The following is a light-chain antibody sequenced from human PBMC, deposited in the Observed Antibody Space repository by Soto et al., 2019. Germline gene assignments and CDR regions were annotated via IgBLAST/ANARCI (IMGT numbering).Light chain of an antibody. CDR3: HQRQSLPRT. CDR1: QSVSSY. V-gene: IGKV3-11*01. CDR2: QAS. J-gene: IGKJ1*01. Sequence: EIVLTQSPATLSLSPGERATLSCRASQSVSSYLAWYQQKPGQAPRLLIYQASLRAAGIPARFSASGSGTDFTLTISDVQPEDFALYYCHQRQSLPRTFGQGTKVDNK.